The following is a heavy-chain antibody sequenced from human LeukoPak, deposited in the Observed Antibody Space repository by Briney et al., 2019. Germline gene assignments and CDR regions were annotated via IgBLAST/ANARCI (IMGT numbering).Heavy chain of an antibody. J-gene: IGHJ6*02. Sequence: PGRSLRLSCAASGFTFSSYAMHWVRQAPGKGLEWVAVISYDGSNKYYADSVKGRFTISRDNSKNTLYLQMNSLRAEDTAVYYCARDTILDVWGQGTTVTVSS. CDR1: GFTFSSYA. CDR2: ISYDGSNK. V-gene: IGHV3-30-3*01. CDR3: ARDTILDV. D-gene: IGHD3-9*01.